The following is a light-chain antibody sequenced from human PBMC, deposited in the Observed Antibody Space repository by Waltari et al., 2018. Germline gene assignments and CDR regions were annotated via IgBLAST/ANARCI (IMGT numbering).Light chain of an antibody. Sequence: QSVLTQPPSVLGAPGQGFTIPSPGSSSNIGPGYAVHGYQQLPGTAPKLLIYATFNRPSGVPERFSGSKSGTSASLAITGLQAEDEADYYCQSYDSDLSSWVFGGGSELTVL. CDR1: SSNIGPGYA. CDR2: ATF. V-gene: IGLV1-40*01. J-gene: IGLJ3*02. CDR3: QSYDSDLSSWV.